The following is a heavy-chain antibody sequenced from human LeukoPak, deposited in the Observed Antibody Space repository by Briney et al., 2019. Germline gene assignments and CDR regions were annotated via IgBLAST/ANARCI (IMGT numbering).Heavy chain of an antibody. CDR1: GYTFTSNY. D-gene: IGHD3-16*02. CDR3: AIVSLVYVWGSYRHDAFDI. V-gene: IGHV1-46*01. Sequence: GASVKVSCKAFGYTFTSNYMHWVRQAPGQGPEWMGVISPSGGSTTYAQKFQGRLTLTRDMSASTDYLELSSLRSEDTAVYYCAIVSLVYVWGSYRHDAFDIWGQGTMVTVSS. CDR2: ISPSGGST. J-gene: IGHJ3*02.